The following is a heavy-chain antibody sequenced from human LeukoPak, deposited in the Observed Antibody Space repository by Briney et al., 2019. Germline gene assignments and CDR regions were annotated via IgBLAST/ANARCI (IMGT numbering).Heavy chain of an antibody. J-gene: IGHJ5*02. CDR1: GGSISSSSYY. CDR3: ARLTMVRGVSVRFDP. Sequence: PSETLSLTCTVSGGSISSSSYYWGWIRQPPGKGLEWIGSIYYSGSTYYNPSLKSRVTISVDTSKNQYSLKLSSVTAADTAVYYCARLTMVRGVSVRFDPWGQGTLVTVSS. V-gene: IGHV4-39*01. CDR2: IYYSGST. D-gene: IGHD3-10*01.